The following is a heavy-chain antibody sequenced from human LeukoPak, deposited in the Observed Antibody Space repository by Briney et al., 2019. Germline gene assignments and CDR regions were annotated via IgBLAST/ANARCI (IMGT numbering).Heavy chain of an antibody. J-gene: IGHJ5*01. CDR2: MNPNSGNT. CDR1: GYTFTSYD. D-gene: IGHD3-3*01. Sequence: GASVKVSCKASGYTFTSYDINWVRQATRQGLEWMGWMNPNSGNTGYAQKFQGRVTITRNTSISTAYMELSSLRSEDTAVYYCARTIKNYDFWTRPGYNWFDSWGQGTLVTVSS. V-gene: IGHV1-8*03. CDR3: ARTIKNYDFWTRPGYNWFDS.